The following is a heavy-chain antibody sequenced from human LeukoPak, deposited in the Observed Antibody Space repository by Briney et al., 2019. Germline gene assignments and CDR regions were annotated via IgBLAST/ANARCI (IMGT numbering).Heavy chain of an antibody. V-gene: IGHV3-7*01. Sequence: GGSLRLSCAASGFTFSNHWVSWVRQPPGKGLEWVANIKKDGSEKYYVDSLKGRFTISKDNAENSLFLQMNSLRAEDTAMYYCARSPLYGDYAIGYWGQGTLVTVSS. D-gene: IGHD4-17*01. CDR2: IKKDGSEK. CDR1: GFTFSNHW. CDR3: ARSPLYGDYAIGY. J-gene: IGHJ4*02.